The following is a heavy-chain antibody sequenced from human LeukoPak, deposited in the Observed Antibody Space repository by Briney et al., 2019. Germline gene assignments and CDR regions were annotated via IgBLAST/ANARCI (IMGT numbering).Heavy chain of an antibody. CDR1: GFTFSSYG. V-gene: IGHV3-30*18. CDR2: ISYDGSNK. D-gene: IGHD3-16*02. J-gene: IGHJ4*02. CDR3: AKGSGGVIVTYYFDY. Sequence: GGSLRLSCAASGFTFSSYGMHCVRQAPGKGLEWVAVISYDGSNKYHADSVKGRFTISRDNSKNTLYLQMNSLRAEDTAVYYCAKGSGGVIVTYYFDYWGQGTLVTVSS.